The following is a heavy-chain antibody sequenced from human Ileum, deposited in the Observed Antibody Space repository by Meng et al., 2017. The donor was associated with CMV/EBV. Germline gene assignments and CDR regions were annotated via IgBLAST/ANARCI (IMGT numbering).Heavy chain of an antibody. CDR2: ISRDDSTT. V-gene: IGHV3-48*03. Sequence: GESLKISCAASGFTFSIYEMNWVRQTPGKGLEWVAYISRDDSTTYYADSVKGRFTISRDNTQDSLYLQMNNVGAEDTGLYYCVRGSGSFYSWGQGTLVTSPQ. D-gene: IGHD1-26*01. CDR3: VRGSGSFYS. CDR1: GFTFSIYE. J-gene: IGHJ5*02.